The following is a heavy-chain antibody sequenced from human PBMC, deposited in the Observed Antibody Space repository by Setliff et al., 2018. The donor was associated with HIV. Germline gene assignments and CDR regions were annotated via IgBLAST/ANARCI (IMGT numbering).Heavy chain of an antibody. V-gene: IGHV1-8*03. D-gene: IGHD3-3*02. CDR1: GYTFTSYD. Sequence: GASVKVSCKASGYTFTSYDINWVRQATGQGLEWMGWMNPNSGNTGYAQKFQGRVTITRNTSISTAYMELRSLRSDDTAVYYCARLSIPAYYYMDVWGKGTTVTVSS. CDR3: ARLSIPAYYYMDV. CDR2: MNPNSGNT. J-gene: IGHJ6*03.